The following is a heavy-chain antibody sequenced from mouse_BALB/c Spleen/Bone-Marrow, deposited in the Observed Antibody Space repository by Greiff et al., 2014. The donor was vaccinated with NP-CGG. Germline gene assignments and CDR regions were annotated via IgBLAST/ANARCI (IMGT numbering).Heavy chain of an antibody. CDR2: IYPGDGDT. D-gene: IGHD2-1*01. V-gene: IGHV1-87*01. J-gene: IGHJ4*01. CDR1: GYTFTSYW. CDR3: ASPYGNHDAMDY. Sequence: QVQLQQSGAELARPGASVKLPCKASGYTFTSYWMQWVKQRPGQGLEWIGAIYPGDGDTRYTQKFRGKATLTADKSSNTAYMQLSSLTSEDSAVYFCASPYGNHDAMDYWGQGTSVTVSS.